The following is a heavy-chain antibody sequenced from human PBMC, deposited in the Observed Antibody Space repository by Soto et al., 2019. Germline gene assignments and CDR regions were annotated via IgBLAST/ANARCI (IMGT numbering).Heavy chain of an antibody. V-gene: IGHV5-10-1*01. D-gene: IGHD3-22*01. J-gene: IGHJ6*02. CDR2: IDPSDSYT. CDR1: GYSFTSYW. CDR3: ARNEHYYDSIGYTINYYYYGMDF. Sequence: GESLKISCKGSGYSFTSYWISWVRQMPGKGLEWMGRIDPSDSYTNYSPSFQGHVTISADKSISTAYLQWSSLKASDTAMYYCARNEHYYDSIGYTINYYYYGMDFWGQGTTVTGSS.